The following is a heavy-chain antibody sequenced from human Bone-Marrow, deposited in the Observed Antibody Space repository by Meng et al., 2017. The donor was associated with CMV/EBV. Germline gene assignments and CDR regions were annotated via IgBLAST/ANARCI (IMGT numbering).Heavy chain of an antibody. CDR1: GGTFSSYA. V-gene: IGHV1-69*05. CDR2: IIPIFGTA. D-gene: IGHD2-2*01. CDR3: ARDFWGDIVVVPAAEYYYYYYGMDV. Sequence: SVKVSCKASGGTFSSYAISWVRQAPGQGLEWMGGIIPIFGTANYAQKFQGRVTITTDESTSTAYMELSSLRSEDTAVYYCARDFWGDIVVVPAAEYYYYYYGMDVWGQGTTVTVSS. J-gene: IGHJ6*02.